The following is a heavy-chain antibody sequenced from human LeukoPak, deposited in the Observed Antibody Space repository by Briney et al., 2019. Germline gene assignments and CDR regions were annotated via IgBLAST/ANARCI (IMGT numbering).Heavy chain of an antibody. CDR1: GYSFTNYW. Sequence: GESLKISCKGSGYSFTNYWISWVRQMPGKDLEWMGRIDPSDSYTNYSPSFQGHVTISADKSISTAYLQWSSLKASDTAIYSCAQPFNSGLDYRGQGTLVTVSS. D-gene: IGHD4-23*01. CDR2: IDPSDSYT. CDR3: AQPFNSGLDY. J-gene: IGHJ4*02. V-gene: IGHV5-10-1*01.